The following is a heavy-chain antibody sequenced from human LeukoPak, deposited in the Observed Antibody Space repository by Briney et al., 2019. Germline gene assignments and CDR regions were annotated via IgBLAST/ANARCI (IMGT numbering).Heavy chain of an antibody. CDR3: ARGGVDGIDQTSSGWSGDFDY. V-gene: IGHV4-30-2*01. D-gene: IGHD6-19*01. Sequence: PSQTLSLTCAVSGGSISSGGYSWSWIRQPPGKGLEWIGYIYHSGSTNYNPSLKSRVTISVDTSKNQFSLKLSSVTAADTAVYYCARGGVDGIDQTSSGWSGDFDYWGQGTLVTVSS. CDR1: GGSISSGGYS. J-gene: IGHJ4*02. CDR2: IYHSGST.